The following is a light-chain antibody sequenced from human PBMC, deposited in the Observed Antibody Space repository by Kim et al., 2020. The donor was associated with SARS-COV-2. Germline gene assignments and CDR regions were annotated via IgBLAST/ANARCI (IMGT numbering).Light chain of an antibody. Sequence: SPGESATASCRASQSFSSSYLAWYQQKPGQVHRRLIYGASSRATRIPDRVSGSGSGTDFTLTISRLEPEDFAVYYCQQYGSSPETFGQGTKVDIK. CDR2: GAS. V-gene: IGKV3-20*01. CDR1: QSFSSSY. CDR3: QQYGSSPET. J-gene: IGKJ1*01.